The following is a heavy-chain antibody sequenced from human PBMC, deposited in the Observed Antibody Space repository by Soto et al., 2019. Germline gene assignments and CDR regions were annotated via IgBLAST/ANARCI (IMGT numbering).Heavy chain of an antibody. CDR3: AKEEDSVGFVY. V-gene: IGHV3-9*01. CDR1: GFTFDDYA. Sequence: GGSLRLSCAASGFTFDDYAMHWVRQAPGKGLEWVSGISWNSGSIGYADSVKGRFTISRDNAKNSLYLQMNSLRAEDTALYYCAKEEDSVGFVYWGQGTLVTVSS. D-gene: IGHD2-15*01. J-gene: IGHJ4*02. CDR2: ISWNSGSI.